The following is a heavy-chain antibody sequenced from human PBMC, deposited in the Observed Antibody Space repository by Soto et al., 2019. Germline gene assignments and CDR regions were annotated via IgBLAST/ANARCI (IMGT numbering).Heavy chain of an antibody. CDR1: GFTFSSYA. J-gene: IGHJ4*02. Sequence: QVQLVESGGGVVQPGRSLRLSCAASGFTFSSYAMHWVRQAPGKGLEWVAVISYDGSNKYYADSVKGRFTISRDNSKNTLYLQMNSLRAEDTAVYCCAREAGGSYYFDYWGQGPLVTVSS. D-gene: IGHD2-15*01. CDR3: AREAGGSYYFDY. V-gene: IGHV3-30-3*01. CDR2: ISYDGSNK.